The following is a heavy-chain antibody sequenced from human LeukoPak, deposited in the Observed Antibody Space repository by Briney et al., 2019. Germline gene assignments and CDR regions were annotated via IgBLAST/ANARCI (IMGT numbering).Heavy chain of an antibody. CDR3: GTYSGAHSSGLTHY. Sequence: EGPLRLSCAASGFTISHYWMLWVRQAPGKGLVWVSHISSEGSSTRYADSVKSRFTISRDNAKKPRYLQMRRLRAEDTGVYYWGTYSGAHSSGLTHYGSEETLLT. CDR1: GFTISHYW. D-gene: IGHD6-19*01. CDR2: ISSEGSST. J-gene: IGHJ4*02. V-gene: IGHV3-74*01.